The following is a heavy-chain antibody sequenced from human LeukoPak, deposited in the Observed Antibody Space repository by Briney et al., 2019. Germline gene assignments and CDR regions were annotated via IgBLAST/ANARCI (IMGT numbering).Heavy chain of an antibody. V-gene: IGHV3-7*01. Sequence: PVGSLRLSCAASGFTFTTYLISLVRQAPGKGLESVANIKQDGSEKYYVDSVKGRFTISRDNAKNSLYLQMNSLRAEDTAVYYCARDRGVGYFDYWGRGTLVTVSS. D-gene: IGHD3-10*01. CDR2: IKQDGSEK. J-gene: IGHJ4*02. CDR3: ARDRGVGYFDY. CDR1: GFTFTTYL.